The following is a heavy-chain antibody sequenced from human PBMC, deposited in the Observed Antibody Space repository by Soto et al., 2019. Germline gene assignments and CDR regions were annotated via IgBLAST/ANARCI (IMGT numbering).Heavy chain of an antibody. V-gene: IGHV3-11*01. CDR1: GFAFSDYY. CDR3: ARVGQDYYYGMDV. CDR2: MSSSGNDI. Sequence: GGSLRLSGAASGFAFSDYYMTWIRQAPGKGLEWVSYMSSSGNDIYYADSVKGRFTISRDNIQNSLYLQMNTLRAEDTAIYYCARVGQDYYYGMDVWGQGTTVTVS. J-gene: IGHJ6*02. D-gene: IGHD3-16*01.